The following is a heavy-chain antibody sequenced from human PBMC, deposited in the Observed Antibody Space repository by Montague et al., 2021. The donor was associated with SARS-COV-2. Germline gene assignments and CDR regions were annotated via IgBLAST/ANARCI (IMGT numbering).Heavy chain of an antibody. CDR2: IYTSGTT. V-gene: IGHV4-61*02. CDR3: ARDRGLGVAENFDC. Sequence: TLSLTCTVSGGSISSGSYYWSWIRQPAGKGLEWIGRIYTSGTTDYSFSLKSRVTISVDTSKNQFSPKLNSVTAADTAVYYCARDRGLGVAENFDCWGQGTLVTVSS. J-gene: IGHJ4*02. CDR1: GGSISSGSYY. D-gene: IGHD3-10*01.